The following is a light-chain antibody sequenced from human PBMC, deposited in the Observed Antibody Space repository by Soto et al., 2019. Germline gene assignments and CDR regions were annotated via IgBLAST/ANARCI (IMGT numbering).Light chain of an antibody. V-gene: IGLV2-14*01. Sequence: QSVLNHPASVSGSPGQSITISCTGTSSDVGVHNYVSLYQQHPGKAPKLMIYEVSNRPSGVSNRFSASKSGNTASLTISGLQAEDEADYHCSSFSSTSTLYVFGTGTKVTVL. J-gene: IGLJ1*01. CDR3: SSFSSTSTLYV. CDR2: EVS. CDR1: SSDVGVHNY.